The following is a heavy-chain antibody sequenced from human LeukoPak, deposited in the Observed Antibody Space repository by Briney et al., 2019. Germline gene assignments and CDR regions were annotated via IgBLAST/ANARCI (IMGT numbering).Heavy chain of an antibody. CDR3: ARVGPHAHNWFDP. CDR2: IYSSGYH. CDR1: GGSISSYF. Sequence: SETLSLTCTVSGGSISSYFWNWIRQPAGKGLEWIGRIYSSGYHDYDTSFKSRVPMPVETFKNQASLNLTSVAAADTAVYYCARVGPHAHNWFDPWGQGTLVTVAS. J-gene: IGHJ5*02. V-gene: IGHV4-4*07.